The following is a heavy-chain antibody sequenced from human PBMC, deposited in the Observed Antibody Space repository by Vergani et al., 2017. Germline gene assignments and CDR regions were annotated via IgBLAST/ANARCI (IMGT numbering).Heavy chain of an antibody. J-gene: IGHJ4*02. Sequence: QVQLQESGPGLVKPSETLSLTCSVSGDSMNTYYWTWIRQPPGQGLEWIGYIYDRVNNKYNPSLKSRVTMSLDTTKNQFSLNLSSVTAEDTALYYCAIGALSWLRKIDSWGQGTLVTVSS. CDR1: GDSMNTYY. CDR2: IYDRVNN. V-gene: IGHV4-59*01. CDR3: AIGALSWLRKIDS. D-gene: IGHD5-12*01.